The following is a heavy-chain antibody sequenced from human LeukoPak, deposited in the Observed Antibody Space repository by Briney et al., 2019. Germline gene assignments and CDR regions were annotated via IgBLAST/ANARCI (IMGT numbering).Heavy chain of an antibody. CDR2: IYYTGTT. CDR1: GGSISSYY. J-gene: IGHJ4*02. V-gene: IGHV4-59*01. D-gene: IGHD7-27*01. CDR3: AREGWGYYFDF. Sequence: SETLSLTCSVSGGSISSYYWSWIRQPPGKGLEWIGYIYYTGTTNYNPSLKSRLTISVDTSKNQFSLNLSSVTSADTAVYYCAREGWGYYFDFWGQGTLVTVSS.